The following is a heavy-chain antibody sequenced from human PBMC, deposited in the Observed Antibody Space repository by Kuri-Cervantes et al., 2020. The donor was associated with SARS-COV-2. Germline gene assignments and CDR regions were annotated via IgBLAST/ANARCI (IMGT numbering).Heavy chain of an antibody. D-gene: IGHD2-21*02. CDR1: GYTFTGYY. V-gene: IGHV1-46*01. CDR2: INPSGGST. Sequence: ASVKVSCKASGYTFTGYYMHWVRQAPGQGLEWMGIINPSGGSTSYAQKFQGRVTMTRDTSTSTVYMELSSLRSEDTAVYYCAREKVEAYCGGDCYPYYYGMDVWGQGTTVTVSS. CDR3: AREKVEAYCGGDCYPYYYGMDV. J-gene: IGHJ6*02.